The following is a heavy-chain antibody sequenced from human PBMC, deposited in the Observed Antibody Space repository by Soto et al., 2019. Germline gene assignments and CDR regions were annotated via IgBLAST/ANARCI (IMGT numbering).Heavy chain of an antibody. CDR3: ARIKSGTEAEYFQH. V-gene: IGHV1-8*01. CDR2: MNPNSGNT. J-gene: IGHJ1*01. D-gene: IGHD6-13*01. CDR1: GYTFTSYD. Sequence: ASVKVSCKASGYTFTSYDINWVRQATGQGLEWMGWMNPNSGNTGYAQKFQGRVTMTRNTSISTAYMELSSLRSEDTAVYYCARIKSGTEAEYFQHWGQGTLVTVSS.